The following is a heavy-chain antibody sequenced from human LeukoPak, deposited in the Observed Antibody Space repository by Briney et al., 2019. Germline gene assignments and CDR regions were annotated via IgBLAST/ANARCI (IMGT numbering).Heavy chain of an antibody. D-gene: IGHD1-1*01. V-gene: IGHV3-48*04. CDR1: GFTFRSHS. CDR2: IHSGDSTT. J-gene: IGHJ4*02. Sequence: GGSLRLSCAASGFTFRSHSMNWVRQAPGKGLEWISYIHSGDSTTYYADSVKGRFTISRDNAKNSLYLQMNSLGAEDTAIYYCAIIGYNWRLDYWGQGILVTVSS. CDR3: AIIGYNWRLDY.